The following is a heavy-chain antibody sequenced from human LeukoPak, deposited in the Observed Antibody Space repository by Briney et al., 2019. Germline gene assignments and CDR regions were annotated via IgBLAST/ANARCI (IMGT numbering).Heavy chain of an antibody. Sequence: PSETLSLTCAVYGGSFSGYYWSWIRQPPGKGLEWIGEINHSGSTNYNPSLKSRVTISVDTSKNQFSLKLSSVTAADTAVYYCARVDWSAVYYYYGMDFWGQGTTVTVSS. D-gene: IGHD3/OR15-3a*01. V-gene: IGHV4-34*01. J-gene: IGHJ6*02. CDR2: INHSGST. CDR1: GGSFSGYY. CDR3: ARVDWSAVYYYYGMDF.